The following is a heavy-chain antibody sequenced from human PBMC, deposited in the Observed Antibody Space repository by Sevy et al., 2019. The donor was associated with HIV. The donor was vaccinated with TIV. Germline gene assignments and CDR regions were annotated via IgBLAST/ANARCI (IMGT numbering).Heavy chain of an antibody. D-gene: IGHD2-2*01. CDR2: IDGKGRST. V-gene: IGHV3-23*01. Sequence: GSLRLSCAASGFTFSSYAMSWVRQAPGKGLEWVSAIDGKGRSTHYAHSVKGRFTISRDNSKNTLFLPMNSLTAEDTAVYYCAKTVNSGGGVVPAANYYYYGMDVWGQGTTVTVSS. CDR1: GFTFSSYA. CDR3: AKTVNSGGGVVPAANYYYYGMDV. J-gene: IGHJ6*02.